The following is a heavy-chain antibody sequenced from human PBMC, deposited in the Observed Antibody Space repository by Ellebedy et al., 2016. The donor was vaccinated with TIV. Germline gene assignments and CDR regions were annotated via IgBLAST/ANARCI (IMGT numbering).Heavy chain of an antibody. CDR2: IYYSGST. CDR3: ARVGTMVRGVIALGMDV. CDR1: GGSISSGGYY. Sequence: MPSETLFLTCTVSGGSISSGGYYWSWIRQHPGKGLEWIGYIYYSGSTYYNPSLKSRVTILVDTSKNQFSLKLSSVTAADTAVYYCARVGTMVRGVIALGMDVWGQGTTVTVSS. V-gene: IGHV4-31*03. J-gene: IGHJ6*02. D-gene: IGHD3-10*01.